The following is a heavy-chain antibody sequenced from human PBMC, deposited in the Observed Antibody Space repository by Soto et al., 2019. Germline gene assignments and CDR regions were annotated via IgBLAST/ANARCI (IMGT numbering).Heavy chain of an antibody. CDR3: ARDSGYSYGPLDP. V-gene: IGHV3-48*01. Sequence: PGGSLRLSCAASGFTFSSYSMNWVRQAPGKGLEWVSYISSSSSTIYYADSVKGRFTISRDNAKNSLYLQMNSLRAEDTAVYYCARDSGYSYGPLDPWGQGTLVTVSS. CDR1: GFTFSSYS. J-gene: IGHJ5*02. CDR2: ISSSSSTI. D-gene: IGHD5-18*01.